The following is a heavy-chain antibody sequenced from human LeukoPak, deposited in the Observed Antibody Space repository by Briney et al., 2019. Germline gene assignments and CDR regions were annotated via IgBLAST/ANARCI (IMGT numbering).Heavy chain of an antibody. Sequence: HAGGSLRLSCAASGFTFSSYAMHWVRQAPGKGLEWVAVISYDGSNKYYADSVKGRFTISRDNSKNTLYLQMNSLRAEDTAVYYCARGVVPAAINQPPDYWDQGTLVTVSS. J-gene: IGHJ4*02. CDR1: GFTFSSYA. CDR3: ARGVVPAAINQPPDY. CDR2: ISYDGSNK. V-gene: IGHV3-30-3*01. D-gene: IGHD2-2*01.